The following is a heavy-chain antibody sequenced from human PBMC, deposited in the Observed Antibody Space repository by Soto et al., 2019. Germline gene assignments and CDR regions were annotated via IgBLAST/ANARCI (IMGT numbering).Heavy chain of an antibody. CDR2: IYPGDSET. CDR1: GYRFTSYW. V-gene: IGHV5-51*01. J-gene: IGHJ6*02. D-gene: IGHD4-17*01. CDR3: ARQDYGGEKDYHYHYGLDV. Sequence: GESLKISCKASGYRFTSYWIGWVRQMPGKGLEWMGIIYPGDSETTYSPSFQGQVTMSADKSISTAYLQWSSLKASDTAMYYCARQDYGGEKDYHYHYGLDVCGQGPTLTLS.